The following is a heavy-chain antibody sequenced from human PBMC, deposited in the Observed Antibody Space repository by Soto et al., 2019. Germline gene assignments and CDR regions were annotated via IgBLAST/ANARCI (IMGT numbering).Heavy chain of an antibody. CDR2: INPILSMS. CDR3: ATSYGSGYRAFDY. J-gene: IGHJ4*02. Sequence: QVQLVQSGAEVKKPGSSVKVSCKASGDTFSFYTINWVRQAPGLGLEWVGRINPILSMSNYAQKFQGRGTMTADKPPKTAYMELRSLRSEDTAMYYCATSYGSGYRAFDYWGQGALVTVSS. D-gene: IGHD3-10*01. V-gene: IGHV1-69*02. CDR1: GDTFSFYT.